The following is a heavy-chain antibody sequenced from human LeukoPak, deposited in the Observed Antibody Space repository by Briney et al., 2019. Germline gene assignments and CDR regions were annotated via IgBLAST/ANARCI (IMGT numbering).Heavy chain of an antibody. V-gene: IGHV4-34*01. J-gene: IGHJ4*02. CDR1: GGSFSGYY. CDR3: ARSRSYFDY. CDR2: ISHSGST. Sequence: SETLSLTCAVYGGSFSGYYWSWIRQPPGKGLEWIGEISHSGSTNYNPSLKSRVTMSVDTYKNQFSLKLSSVTAADTAVYYCARSRSYFDYWGQGTLVTVSS.